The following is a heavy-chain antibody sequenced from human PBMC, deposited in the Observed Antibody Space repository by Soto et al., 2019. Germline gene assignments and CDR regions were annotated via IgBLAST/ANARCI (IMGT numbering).Heavy chain of an antibody. J-gene: IGHJ5*02. V-gene: IGHV4-34*01. CDR3: ARGSVREVMRRNWFAP. Sequence: PETLSLTSAVYGGFSSGYYCSWIRQLPGKGLEWIGEINHIGSTNYNPSLKSRVTISVDTSKNQFSLKLSSVTAADTAVYYCARGSVREVMRRNWFAPWGQGTLVTVSS. CDR1: GGFSSGYY. CDR2: INHIGST. D-gene: IGHD3-10*01.